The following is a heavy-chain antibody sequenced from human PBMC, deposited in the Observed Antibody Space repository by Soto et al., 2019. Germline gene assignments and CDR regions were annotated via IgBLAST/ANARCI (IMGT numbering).Heavy chain of an antibody. CDR3: ARDSGYCSGGSCYSADYYYYMDV. V-gene: IGHV3-21*01. D-gene: IGHD2-15*01. CDR1: GFTFSSYS. Sequence: GGSLRLSCAASGFTFSSYSMNWVRQAPGKGLEWVSSISSSSSYIYYADSVKGRFTISRDNAKNSLYLQMNSLRAEDTAVYYCARDSGYCSGGSCYSADYYYYMDVWGKGTTVTVSS. J-gene: IGHJ6*03. CDR2: ISSSSSYI.